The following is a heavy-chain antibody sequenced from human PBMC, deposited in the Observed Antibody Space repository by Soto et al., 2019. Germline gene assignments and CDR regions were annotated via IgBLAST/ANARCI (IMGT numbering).Heavy chain of an antibody. V-gene: IGHV4-4*07. Sequence: SETLSLTCTVSVGSGSSYYWSWIRQPAGKGLELIGRIYTSGSTNYSPSLKSRVTMLVDTSKNQFSLKLSSVTAADTAVYYCARDYYGSASYDNYYYYGMDVWGQGTTVTVSS. CDR1: VGSGSSYY. D-gene: IGHD3-10*01. J-gene: IGHJ6*02. CDR3: ARDYYGSASYDNYYYYGMDV. CDR2: IYTSGST.